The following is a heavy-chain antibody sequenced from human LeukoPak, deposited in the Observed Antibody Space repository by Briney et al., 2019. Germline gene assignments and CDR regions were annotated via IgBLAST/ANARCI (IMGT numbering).Heavy chain of an antibody. J-gene: IGHJ3*02. D-gene: IGHD4-23*01. CDR1: GDSVSRNSAT. Sequence: SQTLSLTCAISGDSVSRNSATWSWIRQSPSRGLEWLGRTYYRSKWYNDYAVSVKSRITINPDTSKNQFSLQLNSVTPEDTAVYYCARDRSDDSNSYDAFDIWGQGTMVSVSS. CDR3: ARDRSDDSNSYDAFDI. V-gene: IGHV6-1*01. CDR2: TYYRSKWYN.